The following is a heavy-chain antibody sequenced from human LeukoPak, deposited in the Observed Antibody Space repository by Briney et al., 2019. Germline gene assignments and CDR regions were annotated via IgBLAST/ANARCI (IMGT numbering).Heavy chain of an antibody. D-gene: IGHD3-10*01. CDR1: GYTFTNYA. J-gene: IGHJ4*02. Sequence: ASVKVSCKASGYTFTNYAISWVRQAPGQGLEWIAWISAYNGNTKYAQKFQGRVTMTTDTSTSAAYMELSRLRSDDTAVYYCARGRGVIIRGYFDYWGQGTLVTVSS. CDR2: ISAYNGNT. CDR3: ARGRGVIIRGYFDY. V-gene: IGHV1-18*01.